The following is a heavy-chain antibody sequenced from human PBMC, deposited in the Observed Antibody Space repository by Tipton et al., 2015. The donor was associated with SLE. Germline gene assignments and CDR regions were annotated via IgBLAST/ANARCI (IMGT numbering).Heavy chain of an antibody. V-gene: IGHV4-31*03. J-gene: IGHJ2*01. CDR2: IYYSGST. CDR1: GGSISSGSYY. Sequence: TLSLTCTVSGGSISSGSYYWSWIRQHPGKGLEWIGYIYYSGSTYYNPSLKSRVTISVDTSKNQFSLKLNSVTAADTAVYYCARVRGSASSWYFDLWGRGTVVTVSS. D-gene: IGHD6-6*01. CDR3: ARVRGSASSWYFDL.